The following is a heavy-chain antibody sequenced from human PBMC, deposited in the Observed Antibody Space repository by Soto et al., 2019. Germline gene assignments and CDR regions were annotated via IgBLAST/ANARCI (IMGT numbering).Heavy chain of an antibody. V-gene: IGHV1-18*01. CDR2: ISAYNGNT. D-gene: IGHD1-7*01. J-gene: IGHJ6*02. Sequence: VASVKVSCKASGYTFTSYGISWVRQAPGQGLEWMGWISAYNGNTNYAQKLQGRVTMTTDTSTSTAYMELRSLRSDDTAVYYCARDRTTALYYYYGMDVWGQGTTVTAP. CDR3: ARDRTTALYYYYGMDV. CDR1: GYTFTSYG.